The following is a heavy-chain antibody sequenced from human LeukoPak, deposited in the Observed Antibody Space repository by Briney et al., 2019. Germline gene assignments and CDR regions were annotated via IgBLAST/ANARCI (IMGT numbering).Heavy chain of an antibody. CDR1: GFTFSDYY. D-gene: IGHD4-17*01. V-gene: IGHV3-11*01. J-gene: IGHJ4*02. CDR3: ARANRVRGDYRIVDY. CDR2: ISSSGSTI. Sequence: GGSLRLSCAASGFTFSDYYMSWIRQAPGKGLEWVSYISSSGSTIYYADSVKGRFTISRDNAKNSLYLQMNSLRAKDTAAYYCARANRVRGDYRIVDYWGQGTLVTVSS.